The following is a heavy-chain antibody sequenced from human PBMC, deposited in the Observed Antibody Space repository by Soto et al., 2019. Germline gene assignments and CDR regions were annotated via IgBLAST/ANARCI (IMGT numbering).Heavy chain of an antibody. Sequence: ASVKVSCKASGYTFTGYYMHWVRQAPGQGLEWMGWINPNSGGTNYAQKFQGWVTMTRDTSISTAYMELSRLRSDDTAVYYCARGSGSARPRDYYGMDVWGQGTKVTVSS. D-gene: IGHD6-6*01. V-gene: IGHV1-2*04. CDR1: GYTFTGYY. CDR2: INPNSGGT. J-gene: IGHJ6*02. CDR3: ARGSGSARPRDYYGMDV.